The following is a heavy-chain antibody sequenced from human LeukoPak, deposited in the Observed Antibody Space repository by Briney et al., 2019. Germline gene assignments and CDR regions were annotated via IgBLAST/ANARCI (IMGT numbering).Heavy chain of an antibody. CDR2: INPNSGGT. D-gene: IGHD6-6*01. V-gene: IGHV1-2*02. CDR3: ARDEYSSSGLDY. Sequence: ASVKVSCKASGYTFTGYYMHWVRQAPGQGLEWMGWINPNSGGTNYAQKFQGRVTMTRDTSISTAYMELSRLRSDGTAVYYCARDEYSSSGLDYWGQGTLVTVSS. CDR1: GYTFTGYY. J-gene: IGHJ4*02.